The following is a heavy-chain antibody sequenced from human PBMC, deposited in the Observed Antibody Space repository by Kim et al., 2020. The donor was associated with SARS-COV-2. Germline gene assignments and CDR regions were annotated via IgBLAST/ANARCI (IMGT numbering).Heavy chain of an antibody. V-gene: IGHV5-51*01. CDR3: ARAYSSSWYHFDY. D-gene: IGHD6-13*01. J-gene: IGHJ4*02. Sequence: YGPAFQGHGTISADKSISTAYLQWSSLKASDTAMYYCARAYSSSWYHFDYWGQGTLVTVSS.